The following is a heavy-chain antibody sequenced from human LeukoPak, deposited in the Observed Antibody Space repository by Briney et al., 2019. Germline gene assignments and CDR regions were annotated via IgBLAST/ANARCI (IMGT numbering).Heavy chain of an antibody. CDR2: ISGSGGGT. Sequence: GGSLRLSCAASGFTFSVHAVSWVRQAPGKGLEWVSGISGSGGGTNYADSVKGRFTVSRDNSKNTLYLQMNSLRAEDTAVYYCAKDYSSSWYHFDYWGQGTLVTVSS. CDR3: AKDYSSSWYHFDY. V-gene: IGHV3-23*01. CDR1: GFTFSVHA. D-gene: IGHD6-13*01. J-gene: IGHJ4*02.